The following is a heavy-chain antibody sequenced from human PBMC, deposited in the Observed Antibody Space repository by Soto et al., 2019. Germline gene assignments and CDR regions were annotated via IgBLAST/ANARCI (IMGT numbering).Heavy chain of an antibody. CDR3: TPDLHNWNYGPTYCYHYGMDV. CDR1: GFTFSNAW. Sequence: GGSLRLSCAASGFTFSNAWMSWVRQVPGKGLEWVGRIKSKTDGGTIDYAAPVKGRFIISRDDSKDTFYLQMNSLKTEDTAVYYCTPDLHNWNYGPTYCYHYGMDVWGQGTTVTVSS. V-gene: IGHV3-15*01. CDR2: IKSKTDGGTI. D-gene: IGHD1-7*01. J-gene: IGHJ6*02.